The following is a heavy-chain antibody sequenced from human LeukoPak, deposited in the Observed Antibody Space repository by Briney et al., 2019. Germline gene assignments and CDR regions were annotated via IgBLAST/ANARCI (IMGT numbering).Heavy chain of an antibody. D-gene: IGHD5-18*01. V-gene: IGHV4-59*01. CDR2: ISNSGST. CDR3: ARDTSAAYGYGYHWFDP. Sequence: SETLSLTCTVSGGSISNYYWNWIRQPPGQGLEWIGYISNSGSTIYNPSLKSRVTISKNTSKNQISLTLNSVTAADTAVYYCARDTSAAYGYGYHWFDPWGQGTLVTVSS. J-gene: IGHJ5*02. CDR1: GGSISNYY.